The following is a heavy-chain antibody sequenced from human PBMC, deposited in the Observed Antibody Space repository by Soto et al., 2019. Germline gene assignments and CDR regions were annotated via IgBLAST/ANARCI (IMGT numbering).Heavy chain of an antibody. J-gene: IGHJ4*01. V-gene: IGHV3-30*18. CDR1: GFTFSDFG. CDR2: ISHDGSKR. Sequence: VQLVESGGGVVLPGRSVRLSCEVSGFTFSDFGLDWVRQAPGKGLEWVAIISHDGSKRFYADSVKGRFTISRDNSKNTLYLQMSSLRPEDTALYYCAKTATYVDGYDNTGYSSEDYWGHGTLVTVSP. CDR3: AKTATYVDGYDNTGYSSEDY. D-gene: IGHD3-22*01.